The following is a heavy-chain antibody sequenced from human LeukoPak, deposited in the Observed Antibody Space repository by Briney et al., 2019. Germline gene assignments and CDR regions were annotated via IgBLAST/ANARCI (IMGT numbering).Heavy chain of an antibody. D-gene: IGHD2-2*02. CDR1: GGTFSSYA. J-gene: IGHJ6*02. CDR2: IIPIFGTA. CDR3: ARDCSSTSCYTAYYYYYGMDV. Sequence: SVKVSCKASGGTFSSYAISWVRQAPGQGLEWMGGIIPIFGTANYAQKFQGRVTITADESTSTAYMELSSLRSEDTAVYYCARDCSSTSCYTAYYYYYGMDVWGQGTTVTVSS. V-gene: IGHV1-69*13.